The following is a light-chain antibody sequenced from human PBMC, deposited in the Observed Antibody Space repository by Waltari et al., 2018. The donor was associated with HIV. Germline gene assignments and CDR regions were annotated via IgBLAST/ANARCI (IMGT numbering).Light chain of an antibody. V-gene: IGKV4-1*01. CDR1: QSVLYSSNNKNY. J-gene: IGKJ4*01. Sequence: DIVMTQSPDSLAVSLGERATINCKSSQSVLYSSNNKNYLAWYQQKPAQPPKLLIYWASTRESGVPDRFGGSGSGTNFTRTISSLQAEDVAVYYCQQYYTTPVTFGGGTKVEIK. CDR3: QQYYTTPVT. CDR2: WAS.